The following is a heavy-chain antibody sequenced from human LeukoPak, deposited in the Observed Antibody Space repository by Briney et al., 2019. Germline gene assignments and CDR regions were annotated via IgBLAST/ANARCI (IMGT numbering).Heavy chain of an antibody. CDR1: GYTFIDYY. D-gene: IGHD3-10*01. J-gene: IGHJ4*02. V-gene: IGHV1-2*02. CDR2: INTNTGET. Sequence: ASVKVSCKASGYTFIDYYMNWVRQAPGQGLEWMGWINTNTGETNYAQKFQGRVTMTRDTSISTVYMELTSLTSDDTAVYYCARSQSSRQITIPKTRRYFDYWGQGVLVTVSS. CDR3: ARSQSSRQITIPKTRRYFDY.